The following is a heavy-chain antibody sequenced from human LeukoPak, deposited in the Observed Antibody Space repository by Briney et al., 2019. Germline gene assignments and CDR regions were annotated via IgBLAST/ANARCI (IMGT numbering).Heavy chain of an antibody. CDR2: MNPNSGNT. D-gene: IGHD6-6*01. CDR3: ARAYSSSFYNYYYMDV. Sequence: ASVKVSCKASGYTFTSSDINWVRQATGQGLEWMGWMNPNSGNTGYAQKFQGRVTITRNTSISTAYVELSSLRSEDTAVYYCARAYSSSFYNYYYMDVWGKGTTVTVSS. J-gene: IGHJ6*03. CDR1: GYTFTSSD. V-gene: IGHV1-8*03.